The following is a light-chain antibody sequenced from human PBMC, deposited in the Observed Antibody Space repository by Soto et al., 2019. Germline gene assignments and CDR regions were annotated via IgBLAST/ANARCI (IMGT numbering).Light chain of an antibody. CDR1: QNVSSY. Sequence: EIVLTQSPATLSLSPGERATLSCRASQNVSSYLAWYQQKPGQAPRLLIYDASNMDTGIPARFSGSGSGTDFTLTISSLEPEDFAVYYCQQRRNWPLTFGPGTKVDIK. CDR3: QQRRNWPLT. CDR2: DAS. J-gene: IGKJ3*01. V-gene: IGKV3-11*01.